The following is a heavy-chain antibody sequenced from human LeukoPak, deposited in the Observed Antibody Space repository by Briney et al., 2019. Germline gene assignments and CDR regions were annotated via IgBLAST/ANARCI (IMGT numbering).Heavy chain of an antibody. V-gene: IGHV3-30-3*01. CDR1: GFTFSSYA. CDR3: ARDRPPHH. J-gene: IGHJ1*01. CDR2: VSFDGDNK. Sequence: GRSLRLSCAASGFTFSSYAMHWVRQAPGKGLEWGAVVSFDGDNKYYADSVNHLFTIPRENSQNPLYLQLNCLRAEDTAVYYCARDRPPHHWAQGPLVRVS.